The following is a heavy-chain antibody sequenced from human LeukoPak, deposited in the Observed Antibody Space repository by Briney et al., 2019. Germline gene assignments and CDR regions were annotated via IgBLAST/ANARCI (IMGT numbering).Heavy chain of an antibody. Sequence: PSETLSLTCTVSGGSISSSSYYWGWIRQPPGKGLEWIGSIYYSGSTYYNPSLKSRVTISVDTSKNQFSLKLSSVTAADTAVYYCARSQSLPYYDILTGYYTGLDYYYYYMDVWGKGTTVTVSS. CDR1: GGSISSSSYY. D-gene: IGHD3-9*01. CDR2: IYYSGST. CDR3: ARSQSLPYYDILTGYYTGLDYYYYYMDV. V-gene: IGHV4-39*07. J-gene: IGHJ6*03.